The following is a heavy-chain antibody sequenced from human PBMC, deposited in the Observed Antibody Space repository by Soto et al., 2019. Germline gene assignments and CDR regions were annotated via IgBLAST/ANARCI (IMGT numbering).Heavy chain of an antibody. D-gene: IGHD3-3*01. CDR1: GFTFSSYS. J-gene: IGHJ4*02. V-gene: IGHV3-48*02. CDR3: ARDSFLEWAVTWLKDY. CDR2: ISSSSSTI. Sequence: GGSLRLSCAASGFTFSSYSMKWVRQAPGKGLEWVSYISSSSSTIYYADSVKGRFTISRDNAKNSLYLQMNSLRDEDTAVYYCARDSFLEWAVTWLKDYWGQGTLVTVSS.